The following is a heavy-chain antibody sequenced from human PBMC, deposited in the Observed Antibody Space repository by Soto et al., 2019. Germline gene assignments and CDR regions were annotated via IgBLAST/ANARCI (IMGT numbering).Heavy chain of an antibody. CDR3: ARDYYDVSGYPYFDS. V-gene: IGHV3-11*06. Sequence: QVQLVESGGGLVKPGGSLRLSCAASGFTFSDYYMSWIRQAPGKGLEWVSYISSSSSYTNYADSVKGRFTMSRDNAKNSLYLHMNRLRAEDTAVYYCARDYYDVSGYPYFDSWGRGTLVTVSS. CDR2: ISSSSSYT. J-gene: IGHJ4*02. D-gene: IGHD3-22*01. CDR1: GFTFSDYY.